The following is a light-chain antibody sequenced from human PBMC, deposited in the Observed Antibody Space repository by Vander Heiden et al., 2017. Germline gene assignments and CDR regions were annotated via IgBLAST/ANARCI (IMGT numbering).Light chain of an antibody. CDR2: AAS. CDR3: QQSYSSPRIT. CDR1: QSIDNF. J-gene: IGKJ5*01. Sequence: ILLTQSPPSLSASVGDRVTITCRASQSIDNFLNWYQLKPGKAPKLLIYAASKLESWVPSRFSGSGSGTHFSLTISSLQPEDSATYFCQQSYSSPRITFGLGTRLEIE. V-gene: IGKV1-39*01.